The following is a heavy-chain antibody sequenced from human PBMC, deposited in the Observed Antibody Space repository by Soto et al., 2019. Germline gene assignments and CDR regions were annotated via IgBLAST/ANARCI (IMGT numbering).Heavy chain of an antibody. V-gene: IGHV3-23*01. J-gene: IGHJ4*02. CDR3: AKEVLSSGWSPSVLGYFDY. Sequence: GGSLRLSCAASGFTFSSYAMSWVRQAPGKGLEWVSAISGSGGSTYYADSVKGRFTISRDNSKNTLYLQMNSLRAEDTAVYYCAKEVLSSGWSPSVLGYFDYWGQGTLVTVS. CDR2: ISGSGGST. CDR1: GFTFSSYA. D-gene: IGHD6-19*01.